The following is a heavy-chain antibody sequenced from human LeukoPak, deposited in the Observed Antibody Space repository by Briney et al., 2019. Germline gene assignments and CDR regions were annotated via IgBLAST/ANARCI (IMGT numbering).Heavy chain of an antibody. J-gene: IGHJ4*02. CDR1: GYSFTSYW. CDR3: ARTSMTTVTTVVY. Sequence: GESLKISCKGSGYSFTSYWIGWVRQMPGKGLEWMGIIYPGDSDTKYSPSFQGQVTISADKSISTAYLQWSSLKASDTAMYYCARTSMTTVTTVVYWGQGTLVTVSS. V-gene: IGHV5-51*01. CDR2: IYPGDSDT. D-gene: IGHD4-17*01.